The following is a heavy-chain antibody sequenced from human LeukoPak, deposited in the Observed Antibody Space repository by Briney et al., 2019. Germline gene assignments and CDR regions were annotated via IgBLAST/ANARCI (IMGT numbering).Heavy chain of an antibody. V-gene: IGHV4-4*07. Sequence: SETLSLTCIASGGSISSYYWSWIRQPAGKGLEWIGRLYTSGSTNYNPSLKSRVTISVDTSKNQFSLKLSSVTAADTAVYYCARERVWRYCGGDSCGWFDPWGQGTLVTVSS. J-gene: IGHJ5*02. CDR1: GGSISSYY. CDR3: ARERVWRYCGGDSCGWFDP. D-gene: IGHD2-21*02. CDR2: LYTSGST.